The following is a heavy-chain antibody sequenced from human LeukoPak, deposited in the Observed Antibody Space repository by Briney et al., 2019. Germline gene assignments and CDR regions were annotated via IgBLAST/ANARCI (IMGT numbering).Heavy chain of an antibody. CDR2: ISYDGDNQ. CDR3: AKDRYYYNSGSSYAYYYFGMDV. Sequence: GGSLRLSCAASGFTFTSHGLHWVRQAPGKGLEWVALISYDGDNQYYADSVKGRFTISRDTSKNTLYLQMNRLRDEDTAVYFCAKDRYYYNSGSSYAYYYFGMDVWGQGTTVTVS. D-gene: IGHD3-10*01. CDR1: GFTFTSHG. J-gene: IGHJ6*02. V-gene: IGHV3-30*18.